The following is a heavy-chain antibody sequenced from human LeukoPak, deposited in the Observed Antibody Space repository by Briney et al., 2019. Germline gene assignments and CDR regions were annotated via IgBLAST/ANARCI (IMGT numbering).Heavy chain of an antibody. V-gene: IGHV4-61*08. D-gene: IGHD5-12*01. CDR2: IYYSGST. CDR3: ARQWYSGYVLDY. J-gene: IGHJ4*02. Sequence: SETLSLTCTVSGGSISSGGYYWSWIRQHPGKGLEWIGYIYYSGSTNYNPSLKSRVTISVDTSKNQFSLKLSSVTAADTAVYYCARQWYSGYVLDYWGQGTLVTVSS. CDR1: GGSISSGGYY.